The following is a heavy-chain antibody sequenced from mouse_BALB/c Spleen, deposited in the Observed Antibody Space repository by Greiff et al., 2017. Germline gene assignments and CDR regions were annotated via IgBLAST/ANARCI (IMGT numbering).Heavy chain of an antibody. D-gene: IGHD2-14*01. CDR3: ARRRGTTIGTPYAMDY. V-gene: IGHV2-2*02. J-gene: IGHJ4*01. CDR1: GFSLTSYG. CDR2: IWSGGST. Sequence: VQRVESGPGLVQPSQSLSITCTVSGFSLTSYGVHWVRQSPGKGLEWLGVIWSGGSTDYNAAFISRLSISKDNSKSQVFFKMNSLQANDTAIYYCARRRGTTIGTPYAMDYWGQGTSVTVSS.